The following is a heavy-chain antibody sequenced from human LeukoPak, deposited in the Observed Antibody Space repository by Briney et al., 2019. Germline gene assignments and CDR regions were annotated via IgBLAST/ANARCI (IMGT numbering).Heavy chain of an antibody. V-gene: IGHV3-21*01. CDR1: GFTFSSYS. CDR3: ARVVLYYDFWSAYFHD. D-gene: IGHD3-3*01. J-gene: IGHJ4*02. CDR2: ISSSSSYI. Sequence: GGSLRLSCAASGFTFSSYSMNWVRQAPGKGLEWVSSISSSSSYIYYADSVKGRFTISRDNAKNSLYLQMNSLRAEDTAVYYCARVVLYYDFWSAYFHDWGQGTLVTVSS.